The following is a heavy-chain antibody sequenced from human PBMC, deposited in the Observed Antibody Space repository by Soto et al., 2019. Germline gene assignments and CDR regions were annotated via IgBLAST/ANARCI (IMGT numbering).Heavy chain of an antibody. CDR2: ISHAGTSA. CDR3: ARPGSGYDVLSGHYFYCYHTREC. Sequence: GGSLRLSCSASGFLLHPYTMQWVRQAPGKGLEWVAAISHAGTSAEYADSVRGRFTISRDNSGDTVYLQLNSLRDEDTGVYYCARPGSGYDVLSGHYFYCYHTRECWGQGPTV. V-gene: IGHV3-30*04. CDR1: GFLLHPYT. D-gene: IGHD3-3*01. J-gene: IGHJ6*02.